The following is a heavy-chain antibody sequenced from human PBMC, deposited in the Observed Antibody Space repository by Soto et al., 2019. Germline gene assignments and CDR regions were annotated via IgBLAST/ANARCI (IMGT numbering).Heavy chain of an antibody. CDR1: GFSLSTSGVG. CDR2: LYWDGDI. CDR3: AHRRSSGDLDY. D-gene: IGHD7-27*01. Sequence: QITLKESGPTLVKPTQTLTLTCTFSGFSLSTSGVGVGWIRQPPGKALEWLALLYWDGDIHYTPSLRGRLTIPNDSSKNQVVLTMTNMGPVGTATYYCAHRRSSGDLDYWGQGTLVTVSS. V-gene: IGHV2-5*02. J-gene: IGHJ4*02.